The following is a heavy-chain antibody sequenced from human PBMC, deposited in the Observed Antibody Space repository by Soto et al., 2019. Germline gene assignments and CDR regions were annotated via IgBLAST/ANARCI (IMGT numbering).Heavy chain of an antibody. D-gene: IGHD5-18*01. CDR1: GGTFSSYA. CDR2: IIPIFGTA. J-gene: IGHJ6*02. V-gene: IGHV1-69*01. Sequence: KVSCKASGGTFSSYAISWVRQAPGQGLEWMGGIIPIFGTANYAQKFQGRVTITADESTSTAYMELSSLRSEDTAVYYCARSGYSYGPPSNYYYGIDVWGQGTTFTVSS. CDR3: ARSGYSYGPPSNYYYGIDV.